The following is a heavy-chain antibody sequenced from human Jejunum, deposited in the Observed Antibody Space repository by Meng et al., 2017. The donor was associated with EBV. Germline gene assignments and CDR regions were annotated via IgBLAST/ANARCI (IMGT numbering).Heavy chain of an antibody. Sequence: VQLGGSGGGLIQPGGSLSLAWAASGFSVSSLYMSWVRQAPGKGLECVSIIYSGGSTYYADSVKGRFTISRDNSKNTLYLQMNGLRAEDTAVYYCAKGYTGYFSVDYWGQGTLVTVSS. CDR3: AKGYTGYFSVDY. CDR1: GFSVSSLY. J-gene: IGHJ4*02. CDR2: IYSGGST. D-gene: IGHD5-12*01. V-gene: IGHV3-53*01.